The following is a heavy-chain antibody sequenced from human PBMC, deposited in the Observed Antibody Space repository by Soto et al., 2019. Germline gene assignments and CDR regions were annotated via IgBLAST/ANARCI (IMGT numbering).Heavy chain of an antibody. CDR1: GFTFSSYG. V-gene: IGHV3-30*18. J-gene: IGHJ6*02. CDR3: AKDFLSLFYYYGMDV. CDR2: ISYDGSNK. Sequence: QVQLVESGGGVVQPGRSLRLSCAASGFTFSSYGMHWVRQAPGKGLEWVAVISYDGSNKYYADSVKGRFTISRDNSKNKLYLQMNSLRAEDTAVYYCAKDFLSLFYYYGMDVWGQGTTVTVSS.